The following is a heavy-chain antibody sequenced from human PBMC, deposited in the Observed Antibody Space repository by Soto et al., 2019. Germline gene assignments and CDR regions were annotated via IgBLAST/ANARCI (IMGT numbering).Heavy chain of an antibody. D-gene: IGHD3-16*01. CDR2: ISSSGSTI. V-gene: IGHV3-11*01. J-gene: IGHJ4*02. CDR1: GFTFSDYY. CDR3: ARARYDYSWGSWGYFDY. Sequence: QVQLVESGGGLVKPGGSLRLSCAASGFTFSDYYMSWIRQAPGKGLEWVSYISSSGSTIYYADSVKGRFTISRDNARNPRYRQMNSLRAEDTAVYYCARARYDYSWGSWGYFDYWGQGSLVTVSS.